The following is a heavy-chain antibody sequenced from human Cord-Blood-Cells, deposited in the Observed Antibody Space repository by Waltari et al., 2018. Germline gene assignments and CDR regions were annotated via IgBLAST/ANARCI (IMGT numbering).Heavy chain of an antibody. V-gene: IGHV3-30*18. D-gene: IGHD3-10*01. J-gene: IGHJ4*02. Sequence: QVQLVESGGGVVQPGRSLRLSCAASGFTFRSYGMPWVRPAPGQGLEWVAVKSYDGSNKYYADSVKGRFTISRDNSKNTLYLQMNSLRAEDTAVYYCAKAAYYGSGRTEYYFDYWGQGTLVTVSS. CDR3: AKAAYYGSGRTEYYFDY. CDR2: KSYDGSNK. CDR1: GFTFRSYG.